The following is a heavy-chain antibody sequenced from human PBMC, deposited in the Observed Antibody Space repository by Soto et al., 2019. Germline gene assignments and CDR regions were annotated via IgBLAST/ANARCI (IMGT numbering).Heavy chain of an antibody. CDR1: GGSISSSSYY. D-gene: IGHD3-10*01. J-gene: IGHJ3*02. V-gene: IGHV4-39*01. Sequence: SETLSLTCTVSGGSISSSSYYWGWIRQPPGKGLEWIGSIYYSGSTYYNPSLKSRVTISVDTSKNQFSLKLSSVTAADTAVYYFSSTRGSSLIAFDIWGQGPLVTV. CDR3: SSTRGSSLIAFDI. CDR2: IYYSGST.